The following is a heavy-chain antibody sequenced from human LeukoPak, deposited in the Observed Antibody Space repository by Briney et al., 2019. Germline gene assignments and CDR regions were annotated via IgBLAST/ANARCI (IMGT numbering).Heavy chain of an antibody. CDR1: GLTSSSDS. Sequence: GGSLRLSCAASGLTSSSDSMNWVRQAPGKGLEWVSSISSSSSYIYYADSVKGRFTISRDNAKSSLYLQMKSRSSNTVAVFYCARGAGSAFGDCDYWGQGTLVTVSS. CDR2: ISSSSSYI. V-gene: IGHV3-21*01. J-gene: IGHJ4*02. D-gene: IGHD3-10*01. CDR3: ARGAGSAFGDCDY.